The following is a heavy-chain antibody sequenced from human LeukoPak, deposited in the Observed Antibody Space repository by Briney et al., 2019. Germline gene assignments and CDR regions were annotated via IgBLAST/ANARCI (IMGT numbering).Heavy chain of an antibody. CDR3: AKEMSGASTGPDDFVYAMDV. CDR1: GFTFGGYA. CDR2: ISGNAGTT. V-gene: IGHV3-23*01. D-gene: IGHD1-26*01. J-gene: IGHJ6*02. Sequence: GGSLRLSCAASGFTFGGYAMTWVRQAPGKGLEWLSLISGNAGTTYQPDSVKGRGTISRDNSKNTLSLQMNSLRPEDTAVYYCAKEMSGASTGPDDFVYAMDVWGQGTTVTVSS.